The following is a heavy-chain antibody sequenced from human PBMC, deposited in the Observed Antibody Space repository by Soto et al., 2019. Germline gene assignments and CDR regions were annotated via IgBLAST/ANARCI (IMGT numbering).Heavy chain of an antibody. V-gene: IGHV1-46*01. CDR3: ARGGGVSAALLSLSYYYYGMDV. D-gene: IGHD2-2*01. CDR1: GYTFTSYY. CDR2: INPSGGST. Sequence: GASVKVSCKASGYTFTSYYMHWVRQAPGQGLEWMGIINPSGGSTSYAQKFQGRVTMTRDTSTSTVYMELSSLRSEDTAVYYCARGGGVSAALLSLSYYYYGMDVWGQGTTVTVSS. J-gene: IGHJ6*02.